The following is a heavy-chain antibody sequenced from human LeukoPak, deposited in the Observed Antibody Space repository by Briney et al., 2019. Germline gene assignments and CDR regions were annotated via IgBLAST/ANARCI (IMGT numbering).Heavy chain of an antibody. V-gene: IGHV4-34*01. J-gene: IGHJ4*02. CDR1: GEPFSGYY. CDR2: SNHSGST. CDR3: ARNSGQYYYGSGSYKD. D-gene: IGHD3-10*01. Sequence: NPSETLSLTCAVYGEPFSGYYWSWIRQPPGKGLEWIGESNHSGSTNYNPSLKSRVTISVDTSKNQFSLKLSSVTAADTAVYYCARNSGQYYYGSGSYKDWGQGTLVTVSS.